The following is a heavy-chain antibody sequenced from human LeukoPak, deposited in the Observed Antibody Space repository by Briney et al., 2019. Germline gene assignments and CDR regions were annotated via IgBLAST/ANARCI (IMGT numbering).Heavy chain of an antibody. CDR2: INPSGDTT. CDR1: GYTLTNYY. D-gene: IGHD6-6*01. Sequence: ASVKVSCKASGYTLTNYYIHWIRQAPGQGLEWMGIINPSGDTTSYSQRFQGRVTMTRDTSTGTVYMELGSLRSDDTAVYYCARAWGNSSSGDDFNIWGQGTMVTVSS. CDR3: ARAWGNSSSGDDFNI. J-gene: IGHJ3*02. V-gene: IGHV1-46*01.